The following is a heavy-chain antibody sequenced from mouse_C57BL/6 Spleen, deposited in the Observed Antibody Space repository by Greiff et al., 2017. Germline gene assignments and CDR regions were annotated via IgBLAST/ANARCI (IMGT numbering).Heavy chain of an antibody. CDR1: GYSITSGYS. CDR2: ISYDGSN. D-gene: IGHD3-2*02. CDR3: SREVTAQATGFAY. J-gene: IGHJ3*01. Sequence: EVQLVESGPGLVKPSQSLSLTCSVTGYSITSGYSWSWNRQFPGTQLEWMGYISYDGSNNYNPSLKNRTSFTRDPSTNQFCLKLNSVTSDDTATYFCSREVTAQATGFAYWVQETLVTVSA. V-gene: IGHV3-6*01.